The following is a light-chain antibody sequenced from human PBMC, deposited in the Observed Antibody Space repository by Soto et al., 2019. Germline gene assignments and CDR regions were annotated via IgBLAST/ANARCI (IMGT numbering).Light chain of an antibody. V-gene: IGLV2-14*01. CDR2: DVS. Sequence: QSVLTQPASVSGSPGQSITISCTGTSSDVGGYNYVSWYQQHPGKAPKLIIYDVSNRPSGVSNRFSGSKSGNMASLTISGLQAEDEADYYCSSYTSNKTLVAFGGGTKLTVL. CDR1: SSDVGGYNY. J-gene: IGLJ2*01. CDR3: SSYTSNKTLVA.